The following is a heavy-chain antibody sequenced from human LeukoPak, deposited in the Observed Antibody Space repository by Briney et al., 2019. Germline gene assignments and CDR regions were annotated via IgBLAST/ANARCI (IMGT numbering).Heavy chain of an antibody. V-gene: IGHV3-33*06. CDR2: IWYDGSNK. CDR3: AKDPIEDSSGYYFDY. D-gene: IGHD3-22*01. CDR1: GFTFSSYG. J-gene: IGHJ4*02. Sequence: GGSLRLSCAASGFTFSSYGMHWVCQAPGKGLEWVAVIWYDGSNKYYADSVKGRFTISRDNSKNTLYLQMNSLRAEDTAVYYCAKDPIEDSSGYYFDYWGQGTLVTVSS.